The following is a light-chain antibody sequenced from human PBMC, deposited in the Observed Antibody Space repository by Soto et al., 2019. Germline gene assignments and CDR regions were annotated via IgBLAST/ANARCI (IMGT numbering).Light chain of an antibody. CDR2: EVS. J-gene: IGLJ1*01. CDR1: SSDVGSSNL. Sequence: QSALTQPASVSGSPGQSITFSCTGTSSDVGSSNLVSWYQQHPGKAPKLLIYEVSKRPSGVSNRFSGSKSGNTASLTISGLQAEDEADYYCCSYTSSSTLFGTGTKVTVL. CDR3: CSYTSSSTL. V-gene: IGLV2-14*02.